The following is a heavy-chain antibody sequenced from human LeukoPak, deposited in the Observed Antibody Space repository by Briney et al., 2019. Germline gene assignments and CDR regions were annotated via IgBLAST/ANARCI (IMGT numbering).Heavy chain of an antibody. CDR2: ISSTRSYI. CDR1: GFTFSDYY. Sequence: PGGSLRLSCAASGFTFSDYYMSWVRQAPGKGLEWVSCISSTRSYIYYADSVRGRFTISRDNAKNSMYLQMNSLTAEDTAVYYCASLTGRSNYMDVWGKGTTVTLSS. CDR3: ASLTGRSNYMDV. V-gene: IGHV3-11*06. J-gene: IGHJ6*03. D-gene: IGHD3-10*01.